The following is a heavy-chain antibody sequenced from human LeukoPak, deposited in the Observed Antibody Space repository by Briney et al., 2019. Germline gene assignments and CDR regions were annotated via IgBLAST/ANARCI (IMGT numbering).Heavy chain of an antibody. CDR1: GFTFSSYG. CDR3: AKDVDYYDSSGLL. V-gene: IGHV3-30*18. CDR2: ISYDGSNK. Sequence: PGGSLRLSCAASGFTFSSYGMHWVRQAPGKGLEWVAVISYDGSNKYYADSVKGRFTISRDNSKNTLYLQMNSLRAEDTAVYYCAKDVDYYDSSGLLWGQGTLVTVSS. J-gene: IGHJ4*02. D-gene: IGHD3-22*01.